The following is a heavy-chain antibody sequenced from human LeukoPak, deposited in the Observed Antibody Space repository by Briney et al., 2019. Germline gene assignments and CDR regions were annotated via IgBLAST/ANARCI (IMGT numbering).Heavy chain of an antibody. V-gene: IGHV3-21*01. D-gene: IGHD6-13*01. CDR2: ISGSGVFI. CDR3: ARERYSSSHDYFDY. J-gene: IGHJ4*02. CDR1: GFTSSRYS. Sequence: ARGSLRLSCAASGFTSSRYSMNWVREAPGKGREWVSSISGSGVFIYYADSVRGRFTISRDNAKNSLYLQINSLRAEDTAVYYCARERYSSSHDYFDYWGQGTLVTVSS.